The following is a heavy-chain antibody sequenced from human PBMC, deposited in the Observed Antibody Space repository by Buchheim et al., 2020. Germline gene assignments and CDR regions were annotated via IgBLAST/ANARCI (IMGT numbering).Heavy chain of an antibody. V-gene: IGHV1-46*01. CDR2: INPSGGST. CDR3: ALGYCSGGSCYSGGSPFDY. D-gene: IGHD2-15*01. CDR1: GYTFTSYY. Sequence: QVQLVQSGAEVKKPGASVKVSCKASGYTFTSYYMLWVRQAPGQGLEWMGRINPSGGSTSYAQKFQGRVTMTRDTSTSTVYMELSSLRSEDTAVYYCALGYCSGGSCYSGGSPFDYWGQGTL. J-gene: IGHJ4*02.